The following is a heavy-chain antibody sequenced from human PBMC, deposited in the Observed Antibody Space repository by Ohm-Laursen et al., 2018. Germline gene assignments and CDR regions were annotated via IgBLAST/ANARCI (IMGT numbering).Heavy chain of an antibody. CDR3: ARDVIGLVVITHPPLDY. J-gene: IGHJ4*02. CDR2: INPNSGGT. D-gene: IGHD3-22*01. V-gene: IGHV1-2*02. Sequence: SVKVSCKASGYTFTSYGISWVRQAPGQGLEWMGWINPNSGGTNYAQKFQGRVTMTRDTSISTAYMELSRLRSDDTAVYYCARDVIGLVVITHPPLDYWGQGTLVTVSS. CDR1: GYTFTSYG.